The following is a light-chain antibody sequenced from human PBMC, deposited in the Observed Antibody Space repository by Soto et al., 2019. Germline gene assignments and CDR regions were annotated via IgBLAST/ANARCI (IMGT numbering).Light chain of an antibody. V-gene: IGLV2-14*01. CDR3: TSYTSSNTVV. Sequence: QSALTQPASVSGSPGQSITISCTGTSHDIAAYNYVSWFQQHPGKAPQLMIYEVSNRPSGVSNRFSGSKSAKTASLTISGLQAEDEADYYCTSYTSSNTVVFGGGTQLTVL. CDR2: EVS. J-gene: IGLJ2*01. CDR1: SHDIAAYNY.